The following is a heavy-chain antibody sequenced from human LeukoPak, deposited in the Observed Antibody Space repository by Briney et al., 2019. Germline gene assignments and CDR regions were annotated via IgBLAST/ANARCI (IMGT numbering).Heavy chain of an antibody. CDR3: AKDKEYSGFGPILSGYYYGMDV. J-gene: IGHJ6*04. V-gene: IGHV3-43D*04. Sequence: PGGSLRLSCAASGFTFDDYAMHWVRQAPGKGLEWVSLISWDGGSPYYADSVKGRFTISRDNSRHTLYLQMNSLGAEDTALYYCAKDKEYSGFGPILSGYYYGMDVWGKGTTVTVSS. D-gene: IGHD5-12*01. CDR1: GFTFDDYA. CDR2: ISWDGGSP.